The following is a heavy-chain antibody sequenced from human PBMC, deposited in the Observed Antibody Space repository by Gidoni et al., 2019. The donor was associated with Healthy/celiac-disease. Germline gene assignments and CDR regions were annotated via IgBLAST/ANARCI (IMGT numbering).Heavy chain of an antibody. J-gene: IGHJ4*02. CDR3: AMEGSELDY. CDR2: INHSGST. D-gene: IGHD3-10*01. Sequence: QVQLQPWGAGLLKPSETLSLTCAVYGGSFSGYYWSWIRQPPGAGLEWIGEINHSGSTNNNPSLKSRVTISVDTSKNQCSLKLSSVTAADTAVYYCAMEGSELDYWGQGTLVTVSS. CDR1: GGSFSGYY. V-gene: IGHV4-34*01.